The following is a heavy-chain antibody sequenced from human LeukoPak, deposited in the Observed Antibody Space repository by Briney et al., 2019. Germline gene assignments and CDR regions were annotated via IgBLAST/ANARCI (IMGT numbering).Heavy chain of an antibody. D-gene: IGHD1-26*01. V-gene: IGHV4-31*03. Sequence: SETLSLTCTVSGGSISSGGYYWSWIRQHPGKGLEWIGYIYYSGSTYYNPSLKSRVTISVDTSKNQFSLKLSSVTAADTAVYYCARVRRGASYSAPFYYYYYMDVWGKGTTVTVSS. CDR1: GGSISSGGYY. J-gene: IGHJ6*03. CDR2: IYYSGST. CDR3: ARVRRGASYSAPFYYYYYMDV.